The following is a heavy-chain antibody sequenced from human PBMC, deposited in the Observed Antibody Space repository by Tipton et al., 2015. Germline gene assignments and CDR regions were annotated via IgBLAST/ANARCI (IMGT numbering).Heavy chain of an antibody. D-gene: IGHD3-9*01. J-gene: IGHJ4*02. CDR1: GGSISSSNYY. CDR3: ARLPPPELRYFDWLSHFDY. Sequence: TLSLTCTVSGGSISSSNYYWGWIRQPPGKGLEWIGTIYYSGNTYYNPSLKSRVTISVDTSKNQFSLKLSSVTAADTAVYYCARLPPPELRYFDWLSHFDYWGQGTVVTVSS. V-gene: IGHV4-39*01. CDR2: IYYSGNT.